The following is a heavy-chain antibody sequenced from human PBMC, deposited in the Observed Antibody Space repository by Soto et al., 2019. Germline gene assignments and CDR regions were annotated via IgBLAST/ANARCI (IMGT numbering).Heavy chain of an antibody. V-gene: IGHV5-51*03. J-gene: IGHJ4*02. Sequence: EVQLDQSGAEVKKPGESLKISCKGSGYNFGNHWVGWVRQMPGKGLEWMGIIYPRDSDARYSPSFQGQVSISVDKSITTAYLQWSSLKASDTAMYYCARLSSGWYSAFDSWGQGTLVTVSS. D-gene: IGHD6-19*01. CDR1: GYNFGNHW. CDR2: IYPRDSDA. CDR3: ARLSSGWYSAFDS.